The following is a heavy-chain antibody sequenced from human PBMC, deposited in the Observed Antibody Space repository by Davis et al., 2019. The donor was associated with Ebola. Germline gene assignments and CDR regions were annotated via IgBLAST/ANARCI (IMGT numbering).Heavy chain of an antibody. V-gene: IGHV3-7*01. D-gene: IGHD1-26*01. Sequence: GESLKISCAASGFTFSSYWMSWVRQAPGKGLEWVANIKQGGDERYYVDSVKGRFIISRDDAKNSLYLKMNSLRAEDTAVYYCVRVYSGSYDPWGQGTLVTVSS. J-gene: IGHJ5*02. CDR3: VRVYSGSYDP. CDR1: GFTFSSYW. CDR2: IKQGGDER.